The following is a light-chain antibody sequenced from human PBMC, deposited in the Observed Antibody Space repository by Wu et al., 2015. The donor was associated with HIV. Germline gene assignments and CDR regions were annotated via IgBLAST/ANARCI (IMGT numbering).Light chain of an antibody. CDR3: QQYGGSRT. Sequence: EIVLTQSPGTLSLSPGERATLSCRASQSVSSSYLAWCQQKPGQAPRLLIYSASSRATGIPDRFSGSGSGTDFTLTISRLEPEDFAVYYCQQYGGSRTFGQGTKVAIK. CDR2: SAS. V-gene: IGKV3-20*01. J-gene: IGKJ2*01. CDR1: QSVSSSY.